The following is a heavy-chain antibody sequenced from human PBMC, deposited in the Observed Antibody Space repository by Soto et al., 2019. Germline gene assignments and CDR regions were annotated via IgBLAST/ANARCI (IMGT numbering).Heavy chain of an antibody. V-gene: IGHV3-23*01. CDR3: AKETGYSYGFQPNALDV. J-gene: IGHJ6*02. CDR2: ISSRGDRT. D-gene: IGHD5-18*01. CDR1: GFTFSRYA. Sequence: VRLSCAGSGFTFSRYAMNWVRQAPWKGLEWVSIISSRGDRTSYAESVKGRFTISRDDSKNTLFLHMNSLGAEDTAVYYCAKETGYSYGFQPNALDVWGQGTTVTVSS.